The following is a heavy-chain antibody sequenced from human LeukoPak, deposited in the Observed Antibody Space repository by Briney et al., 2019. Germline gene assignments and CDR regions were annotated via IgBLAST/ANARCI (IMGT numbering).Heavy chain of an antibody. CDR2: IYHSGGT. CDR1: GGSISSGGYY. Sequence: SQTLSLTCTVSGGSISSGGYYWSWIRQPPGKGLEWIGYIYHSGGTYYNPSLKSRVTISVDRSKNQFSLKLSSVTAADTAVYYCARVRDGYNPFDYWGQGTLVTVSS. J-gene: IGHJ4*02. D-gene: IGHD5-24*01. V-gene: IGHV4-30-2*01. CDR3: ARVRDGYNPFDY.